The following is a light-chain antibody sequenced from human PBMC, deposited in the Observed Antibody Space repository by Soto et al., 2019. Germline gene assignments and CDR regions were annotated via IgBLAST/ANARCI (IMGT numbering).Light chain of an antibody. CDR3: QSYDSSLSGSV. CDR1: SSNIGAGYD. J-gene: IGLJ3*02. Sequence: QLVLTQPPSVSGAPGQRVTISCTGSSSNIGAGYDVHWYQQLPGTAPKLLIYGNSNRPSGVPDRFSGSKSGTSASLAIPGLQAEDEADYYCQSYDSSLSGSVFGGGTKLTFL. CDR2: GNS. V-gene: IGLV1-40*01.